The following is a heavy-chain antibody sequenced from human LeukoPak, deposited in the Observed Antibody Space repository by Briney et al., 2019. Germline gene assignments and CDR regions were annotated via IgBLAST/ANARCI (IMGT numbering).Heavy chain of an antibody. J-gene: IGHJ4*02. D-gene: IGHD5-18*01. V-gene: IGHV3-30*18. CDR3: AKDRDSGYSYGSLNAGDY. Sequence: GRSLRLSCAASGFTISSYGMHWVRQAPGKGLEWVAVISFDGSNKYYADSVKDRFTISRDNSKKTLYLQMNSLRAEDTAVYYCAKDRDSGYSYGSLNAGDYWGQGTLVTVSS. CDR1: GFTISSYG. CDR2: ISFDGSNK.